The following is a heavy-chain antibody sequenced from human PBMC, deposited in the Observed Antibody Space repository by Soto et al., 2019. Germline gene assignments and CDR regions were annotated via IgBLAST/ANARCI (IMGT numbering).Heavy chain of an antibody. J-gene: IGHJ4*02. CDR3: ANVPIWCSSTSCYTEGFDY. CDR1: GFTFSDYA. V-gene: IGHV3-23*01. Sequence: GESLRLSCTASGFTFSDYAMSWVRQPPGKGLEWVSVISAGGSTYYADSVKGRFTVSRANSKNTLYLQMNSLRAEDTAVYYCANVPIWCSSTSCYTEGFDYWGQGTLVTVSS. CDR2: ISAGGST. D-gene: IGHD2-2*02.